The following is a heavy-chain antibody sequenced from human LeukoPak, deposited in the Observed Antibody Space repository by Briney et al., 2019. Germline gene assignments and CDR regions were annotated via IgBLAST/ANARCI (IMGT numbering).Heavy chain of an antibody. CDR2: ISSSGSTI. Sequence: PGGSLRLSCAASGFTFSSYEMNWVRQAPGKGLEWVSYISSSGSTIYYADSVKGRITISRDNAKNSLYLQMNSLRAEDTAVYYCASLGVDDFWSGQLDYWGQGTLVTVSS. J-gene: IGHJ4*02. D-gene: IGHD3-3*01. V-gene: IGHV3-48*03. CDR3: ASLGVDDFWSGQLDY. CDR1: GFTFSSYE.